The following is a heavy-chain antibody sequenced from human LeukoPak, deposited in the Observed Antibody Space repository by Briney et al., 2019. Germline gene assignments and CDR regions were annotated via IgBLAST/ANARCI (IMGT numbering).Heavy chain of an antibody. V-gene: IGHV3-30*18. CDR2: ISYDGSNK. CDR3: AKDLGLGEDSNHDY. Sequence: PGGSLRLSCAASGFTFSSCWMSWVRQAPGKGLEWVAVISYDGSNKYYADSVKGRFTISRDNSKNTLYLQMNSLRAEDTAVYYCAKDLGLGEDSNHDYWGQGTLVTVSS. CDR1: GFTFSSCW. D-gene: IGHD3-16*01. J-gene: IGHJ4*02.